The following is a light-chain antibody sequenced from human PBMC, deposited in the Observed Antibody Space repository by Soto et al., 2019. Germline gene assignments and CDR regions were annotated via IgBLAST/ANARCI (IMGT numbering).Light chain of an antibody. CDR3: CSYTVSGTYV. Sequence: QSALTQPRPVSGSPGQSVTISCTGPSSDVGGYNYVSWYQQHPGKAPKLMIYAVSNRPSGVSNRFSGSKSGNTATLTISGLQAEDEADYYCCSYTVSGTYVFGTGTKVTVL. CDR1: SSDVGGYNY. V-gene: IGLV2-11*01. CDR2: AVS. J-gene: IGLJ1*01.